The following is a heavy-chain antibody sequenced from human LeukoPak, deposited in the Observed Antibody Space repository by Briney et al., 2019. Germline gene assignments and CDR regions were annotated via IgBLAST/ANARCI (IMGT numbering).Heavy chain of an antibody. Sequence: SGPTLVKPTQTLTLTRSFSGFSLSSSGVGVGWIRQPPGKALEWLALIYWDNDKRYSPSLKSRLTITKDTSKNQVVLTMTNMDPVDTGTYYCAHMKVTAGYGYWGQGTLVTVSS. D-gene: IGHD2-21*02. CDR1: GFSLSSSGVG. V-gene: IGHV2-5*02. CDR3: AHMKVTAGYGY. J-gene: IGHJ4*02. CDR2: IYWDNDK.